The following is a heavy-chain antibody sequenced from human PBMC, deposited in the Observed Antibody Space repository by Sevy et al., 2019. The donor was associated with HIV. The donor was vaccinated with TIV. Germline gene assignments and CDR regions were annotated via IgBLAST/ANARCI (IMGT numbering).Heavy chain of an antibody. D-gene: IGHD3-22*01. CDR3: TPRPDYYDSSGSFFYGMDV. J-gene: IGHJ6*02. Sequence: GGSLRLSCAASGFTFSNAWMSWVRQAPGKGLEWVGRIKSKTDGGTTDYAAPVKGRFTISRDDSKNTLYLQMNSLKTEDTAVCYCTPRPDYYDSSGSFFYGMDVWGQGTTVTVSS. V-gene: IGHV3-15*01. CDR2: IKSKTDGGTT. CDR1: GFTFSNAW.